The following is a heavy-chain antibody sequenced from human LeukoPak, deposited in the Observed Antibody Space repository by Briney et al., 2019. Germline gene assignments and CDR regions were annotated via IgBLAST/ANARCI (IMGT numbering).Heavy chain of an antibody. Sequence: SETLSLTCTVSGGSISSSSYYWGWIRQPPGKGLEWIGSIYYSGSTYYNPSLKSRVTISVDRSKNQFSLKLSSVTAADTAVYYCARDPSRDGYNFGYWGQRTLVTVSS. J-gene: IGHJ4*02. CDR3: ARDPSRDGYNFGY. V-gene: IGHV4-39*07. CDR2: IYYSGST. D-gene: IGHD5-24*01. CDR1: GGSISSSSYY.